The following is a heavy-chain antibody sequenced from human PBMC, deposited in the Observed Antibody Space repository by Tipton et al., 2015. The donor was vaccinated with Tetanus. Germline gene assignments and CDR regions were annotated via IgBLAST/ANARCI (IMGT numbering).Heavy chain of an antibody. J-gene: IGHJ5*02. CDR1: GGSFSDYF. Sequence: TLSLTCAVHGGSFSDYFWSWIRQSPGKGLEWIGEINYTGSTNYNPSLKSRVTMSVDTSKKQISLQLKSVTAADTAVYYYAASVVRWFDPWGQGARVTVSS. CDR2: INYTGST. D-gene: IGHD2-2*01. CDR3: AASVVRWFDP. V-gene: IGHV4-34*01.